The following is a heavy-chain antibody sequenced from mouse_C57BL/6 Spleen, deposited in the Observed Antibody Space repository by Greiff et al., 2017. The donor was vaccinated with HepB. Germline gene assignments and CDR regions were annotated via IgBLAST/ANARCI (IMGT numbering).Heavy chain of an antibody. Sequence: QVQLKHPGAELVKPGASVKLSCKASGYTFTSYWMHWVKQRPGRGLEWIGRIDPNSGGTKSNEKFKSKATLTVDKPSMTAYMQRSRLTAEDSAVYDCAREYSNYRAGFAYWGQGTLVTVSA. V-gene: IGHV1-72*01. CDR2: IDPNSGGT. CDR3: AREYSNYRAGFAY. J-gene: IGHJ3*01. D-gene: IGHD2-5*01. CDR1: GYTFTSYW.